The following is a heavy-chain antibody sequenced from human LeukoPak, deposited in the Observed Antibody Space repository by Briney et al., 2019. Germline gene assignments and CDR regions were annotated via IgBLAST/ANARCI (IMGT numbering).Heavy chain of an antibody. V-gene: IGHV4-39*01. D-gene: IGHD5-24*01. CDR2: IYSNGDT. CDR1: GGPITRSAYY. J-gene: IGHJ3*01. CDR3: TSRGFRLPLDAFDV. Sequence: PSETLSLTCTVSGGPITRSAYYWVWVRQSPGRGLEWLGSIYSNGDTYYNPSFESRVTIAIETFKNQFSLKMTSVTAADTAAYYCTSRGFRLPLDAFDVWGQGTRVAVSS.